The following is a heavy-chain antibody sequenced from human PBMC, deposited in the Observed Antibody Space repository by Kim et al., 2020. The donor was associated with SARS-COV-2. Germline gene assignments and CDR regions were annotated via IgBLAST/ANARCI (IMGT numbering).Heavy chain of an antibody. J-gene: IGHJ4*02. CDR3: TRRGYSGYDMNYFAY. D-gene: IGHD5-12*01. Sequence: PVKRRITNSRDDSKNTLYLQMNSLKTEDTAVYYCTRRGYSGYDMNYFAYWGQGTLVTVSS. V-gene: IGHV3-15*01.